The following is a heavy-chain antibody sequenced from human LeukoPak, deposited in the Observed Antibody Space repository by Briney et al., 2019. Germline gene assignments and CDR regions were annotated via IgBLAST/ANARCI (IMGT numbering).Heavy chain of an antibody. CDR2: ISYSGST. J-gene: IGHJ4*02. CDR1: GGSISSGADY. CDR3: ARADMATVFDF. Sequence: SETLSLICTVSGGSISSGADYWSWIRQHPGKGLEWIGYISYSGSTYYNPSLKTRLTISVDTSKNQFSLKLDSVTAADTALYYCARADMATVFDFWGRGTLVTVSS. D-gene: IGHD5-24*01. V-gene: IGHV4-31*03.